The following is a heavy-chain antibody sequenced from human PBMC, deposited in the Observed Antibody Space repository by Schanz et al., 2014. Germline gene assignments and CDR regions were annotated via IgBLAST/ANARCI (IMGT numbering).Heavy chain of an antibody. Sequence: QVQLVESGGGVVQPGRSLRLSCAASGFTFSNYGLHWVRQAPGKGLEWVTVISYDGNTKYYADSVKGRFTISRDNAKNSLYLQMNSLRPEDTALYYCAKVQTHTLYGGNSCFDYWGQGTLVTVSS. V-gene: IGHV3-30*18. CDR3: AKVQTHTLYGGNSCFDY. D-gene: IGHD2-21*02. CDR1: GFTFSNYG. J-gene: IGHJ4*02. CDR2: ISYDGNTK.